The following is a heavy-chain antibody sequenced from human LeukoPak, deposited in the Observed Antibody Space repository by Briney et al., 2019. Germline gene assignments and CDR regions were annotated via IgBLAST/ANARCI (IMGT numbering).Heavy chain of an antibody. Sequence: SETLSLTCAVYGGSFSGYYWSWIRQPPGEGLEWIGEINHSGSTNYNPSLKSRVTISVDTSKNQFSLKLSSVTAADTAVYYCASRYSYGYNWGQGTLVTVSS. D-gene: IGHD5-18*01. CDR1: GGSFSGYY. CDR3: ASRYSYGYN. CDR2: INHSGST. V-gene: IGHV4-34*01. J-gene: IGHJ4*02.